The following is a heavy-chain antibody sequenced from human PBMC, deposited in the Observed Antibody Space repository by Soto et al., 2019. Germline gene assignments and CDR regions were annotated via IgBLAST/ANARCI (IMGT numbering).Heavy chain of an antibody. V-gene: IGHV4-59*01. J-gene: IGHJ6*02. D-gene: IGHD1-7*01. CDR3: ARVVRTGTTYYYYGMDV. Sequence: SETLSLTCTASGGSISSYYWSWIRQPPGKGLEWIGYIYYSGSTNYNPSLKSRVTISVDTSKNQFSLKLSSVTAADTAVYYCARVVRTGTTYYYYGMDVWGQGTTVTVSS. CDR1: GGSISSYY. CDR2: IYYSGST.